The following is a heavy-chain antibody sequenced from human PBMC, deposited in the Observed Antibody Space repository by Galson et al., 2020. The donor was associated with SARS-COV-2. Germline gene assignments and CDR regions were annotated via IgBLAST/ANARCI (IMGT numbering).Heavy chain of an antibody. CDR1: GVSITNYY. Sequence: SETLYLTWSVFGVSITNYYWSWIRQPPGKGLEWVAYINHSGRTHTHPSLTSRVTISADVSQNQFPLRLSSVTAADTAIYYCARVPHVWSPHSRWYFDFWGRGTLVTVSS. CDR3: ARVPHVWSPHSRWYFDF. CDR2: INHSGRT. J-gene: IGHJ2*01. V-gene: IGHV4-59*01. D-gene: IGHD2-8*01.